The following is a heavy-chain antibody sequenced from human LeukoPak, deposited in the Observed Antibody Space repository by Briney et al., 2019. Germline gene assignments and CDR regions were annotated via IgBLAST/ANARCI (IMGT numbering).Heavy chain of an antibody. CDR1: GFTFSSYS. J-gene: IGHJ4*02. Sequence: GVSLRLSCAASGFTFSSYSMNWVRQAGGRGQEGASSISSSSCFIYYADSVKGRFTISRDNAKNSLYLQMNSLRAEDTAVYYCARTMGYVWGCYRSDIDYWGQGTLVTVSS. D-gene: IGHD3-16*02. V-gene: IGHV3-21*01. CDR3: ARTMGYVWGCYRSDIDY. CDR2: ISSSSCFI.